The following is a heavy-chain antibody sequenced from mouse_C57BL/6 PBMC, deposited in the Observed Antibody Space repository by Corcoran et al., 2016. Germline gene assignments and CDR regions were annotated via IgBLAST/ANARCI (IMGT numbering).Heavy chain of an antibody. CDR1: GYTFTDYY. J-gene: IGHJ1*03. CDR3: ARWDYGNYWYFDG. D-gene: IGHD2-1*01. CDR2: INPNNGGT. Sequence: EVQLQQSGPELVKPGASVKISCKASGYTFTDYYMNWVKQSHGKSLEWIGDINPNNGGTSYNQKFKGKATLTVDKSSSTAYMELRSLTSEDSAVYYCARWDYGNYWYFDGWGTGTTVTVSS. V-gene: IGHV1-26*01.